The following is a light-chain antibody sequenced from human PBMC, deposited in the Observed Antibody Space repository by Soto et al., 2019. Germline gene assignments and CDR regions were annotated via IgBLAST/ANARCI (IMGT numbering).Light chain of an antibody. CDR1: QSISTY. J-gene: IGKJ5*01. Sequence: DIQMTQSASSLSASVGNIVTITCRARQSISTYLTWNQKNPGKAPKLLFYDATRLQSGVLSRFRGSGGATDFTLSISSVQPEDFATYSCQQSYMDPITFGQGTRLE. CDR2: DAT. CDR3: QQSYMDPIT. V-gene: IGKV1-39*01.